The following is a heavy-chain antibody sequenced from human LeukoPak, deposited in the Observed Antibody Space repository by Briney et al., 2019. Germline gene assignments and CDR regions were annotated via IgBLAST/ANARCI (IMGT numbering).Heavy chain of an antibody. J-gene: IGHJ3*02. CDR1: GFTFSSYG. Sequence: GGTLRLSCAASGFTFSSYGMSWVCQAPGKGLEWVSAISGSGGSTYYADSVKGRFTISRDNSKNTLYLQMNSLRAEDTAVYYCAKPRRVSMIVVVITDEDAFDIWGQGTMVTVSS. V-gene: IGHV3-23*01. CDR2: ISGSGGST. CDR3: AKPRRVSMIVVVITDEDAFDI. D-gene: IGHD3-22*01.